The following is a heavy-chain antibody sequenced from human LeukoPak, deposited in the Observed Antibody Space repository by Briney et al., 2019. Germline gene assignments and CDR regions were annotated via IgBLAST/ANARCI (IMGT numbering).Heavy chain of an antibody. V-gene: IGHV4-34*01. CDR2: INHSRST. CDR3: ARGRLARGHYFDY. J-gene: IGHJ4*02. D-gene: IGHD3-10*01. CDR1: GESFSGYY. Sequence: SETLSLTCAVYGESFSGYYWSWIRQPPGKGLEWIGEINHSRSTNYNPSLKSRVTISVDTSNNQFSLKLSSVTAADTAVYYCARGRLARGHYFDYWGQGTLVTVSS.